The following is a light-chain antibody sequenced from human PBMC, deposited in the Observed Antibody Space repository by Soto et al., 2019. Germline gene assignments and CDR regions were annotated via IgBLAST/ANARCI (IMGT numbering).Light chain of an antibody. CDR1: ESVTSY. V-gene: IGKV3-11*01. J-gene: IGKJ1*01. CDR3: QQRSNWPRT. Sequence: EIVLTQSPATLSLSPGERATLSCRASESVTSYLAWYQQKPGQAPRLLIYDASNMATGIPARFSGSGSGPDFTLTISSLEPEDFAVYYCQQRSNWPRTFGQGTKVEI. CDR2: DAS.